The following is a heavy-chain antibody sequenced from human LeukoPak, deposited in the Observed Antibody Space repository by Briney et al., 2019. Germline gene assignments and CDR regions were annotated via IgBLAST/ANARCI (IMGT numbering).Heavy chain of an antibody. D-gene: IGHD4-17*01. V-gene: IGHV3-30*18. CDR1: GFTFSSYG. J-gene: IGHJ5*02. Sequence: GRSLRLSCAASGFTFSSYGMHWVRQAPGKGLEWVAVISYDGSNKCYADSVKGRFTISRDNSKNTLYLQMNSLRAEDTAVYYCAKNYGDAVGNWFDPWGQGTLVTVSS. CDR3: AKNYGDAVGNWFDP. CDR2: ISYDGSNK.